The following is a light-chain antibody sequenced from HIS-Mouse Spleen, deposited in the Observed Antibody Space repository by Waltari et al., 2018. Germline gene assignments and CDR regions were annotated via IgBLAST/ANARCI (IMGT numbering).Light chain of an antibody. CDR3: AAWDDSLNGWV. Sequence: QAGLTQPPSVSVSPGQTARITCSGDALPKKYAYWYQQLPGTAPKLLIYSNNQRPSGVPDRFSGSKSGTSASLAISGLQSEDEADYYCAAWDDSLNGWVFGGGTKLTVL. J-gene: IGLJ3*02. CDR2: SNN. CDR1: LPKKY. V-gene: IGLV1-44*01.